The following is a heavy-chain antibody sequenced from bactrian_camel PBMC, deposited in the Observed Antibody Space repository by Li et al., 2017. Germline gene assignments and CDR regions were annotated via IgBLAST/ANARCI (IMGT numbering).Heavy chain of an antibody. Sequence: QVQLVESGGGSVQTGGSLRLSCVASGDTFRHACMAWFRQSTGKEREGVAYIDYGGDTTYRDPVKGRFTISQDNSKNTLYLQMDRLKPEDTAMYYCAAREDCPEDYGLGREYFDYWGQGTQVTVS. CDR3: AAREDCPEDYGLGREYFDY. V-gene: IGHV3S1*01. D-gene: IGHD1*01. J-gene: IGHJ6*01. CDR2: IDYGGDT. CDR1: GDTFRHAC.